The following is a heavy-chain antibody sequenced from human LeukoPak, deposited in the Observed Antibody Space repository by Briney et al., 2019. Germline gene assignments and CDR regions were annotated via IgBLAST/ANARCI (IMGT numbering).Heavy chain of an antibody. CDR3: ARGPSLRYFDWLLPDYYYYYYMDV. CDR1: GYTFTSYG. J-gene: IGHJ6*03. V-gene: IGHV1-69*06. CDR2: IIPIFGTT. D-gene: IGHD3-9*01. Sequence: ASVKVSCKASGYTFTSYGINWVRQAPGQGLEWMGGIIPIFGTTNYAQKFQGRVTITADKSTSTAYMELSSLRSEDTAVYYCARGPSLRYFDWLLPDYYYYYYMDVWGKGTTVTVSS.